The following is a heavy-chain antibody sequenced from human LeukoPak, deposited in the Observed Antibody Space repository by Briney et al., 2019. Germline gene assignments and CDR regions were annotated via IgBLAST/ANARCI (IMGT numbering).Heavy chain of an antibody. Sequence: GGSLRLSCGASGFTFSSYWMSWVRQAPGKGLEWVANIKQDGSEKYYVDSMKGRFTISRDNAKNSLYLQMNSLRAEDTAVYYCAREVGATNYWGQGTLVTVSS. J-gene: IGHJ4*02. CDR2: IKQDGSEK. V-gene: IGHV3-7*01. D-gene: IGHD1-26*01. CDR1: GFTFSSYW. CDR3: AREVGATNY.